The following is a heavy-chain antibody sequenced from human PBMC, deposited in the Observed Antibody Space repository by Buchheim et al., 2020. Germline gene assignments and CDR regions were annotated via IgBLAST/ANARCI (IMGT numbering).Heavy chain of an antibody. D-gene: IGHD5-18*01. V-gene: IGHV1-46*01. CDR2: INPSGGST. CDR1: AYNLIGDG. Sequence: QVQLVQSGSEVKKPGASVKVSCKASAYNLIGDGFSWVRQAPGQGLEWMGIINPSGGSTSYAQKFQGRVTMTRDTSTSTVYMELSSLRSEDTAVYYCARGGRTASQPGGDNWFDPWGQGTL. J-gene: IGHJ5*02. CDR3: ARGGRTASQPGGDNWFDP.